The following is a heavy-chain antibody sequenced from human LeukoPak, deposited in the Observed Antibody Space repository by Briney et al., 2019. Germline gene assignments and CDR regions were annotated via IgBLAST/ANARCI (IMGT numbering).Heavy chain of an antibody. D-gene: IGHD3-22*01. J-gene: IGHJ4*02. V-gene: IGHV1-46*01. CDR3: ARDPAGIDSSGYYSFFDY. Sequence: ASVKVSCKASGYTFTGYYMHWVRQAPGQGLEWMGIINPSGGSTSYAQKFQGRVTMTRDTSTSTVYMELSSLRSEDTAVYYCARDPAGIDSSGYYSFFDYWGQGTLVTVSS. CDR2: INPSGGST. CDR1: GYTFTGYY.